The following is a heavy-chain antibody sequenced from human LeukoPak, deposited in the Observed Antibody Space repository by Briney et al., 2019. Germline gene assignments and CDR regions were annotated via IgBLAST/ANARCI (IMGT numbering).Heavy chain of an antibody. V-gene: IGHV1-69*13. CDR1: GGTFSSYA. CDR3: ARGSRGYDFWSGYYGGFDY. Sequence: GASVKVSCKPSGGTFSSYAISWVRQAPGQGLEWMGGIIPIFGTANYAQKFQGRVTITADESTSTAYMELSSLGSEDTAVYYCARGSRGYDFWSGYYGGFDYWGQGTLVTVSS. CDR2: IIPIFGTA. D-gene: IGHD3-3*01. J-gene: IGHJ4*02.